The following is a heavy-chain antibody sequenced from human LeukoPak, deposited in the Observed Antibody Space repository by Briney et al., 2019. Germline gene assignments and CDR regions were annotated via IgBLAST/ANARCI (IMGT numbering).Heavy chain of an antibody. D-gene: IGHD1-26*01. Sequence: GGSLRLSCAASGMTFSSYAMSWVRQAPGKGLQWVSAISGSGGSTYYADSVKGRFTISRDNSKNTLYLQMNSLRADDTAAYYCAKGAGGTEDYYMDVWGKGTTVTVSS. CDR1: GMTFSSYA. CDR2: ISGSGGST. J-gene: IGHJ6*03. CDR3: AKGAGGTEDYYMDV. V-gene: IGHV3-23*01.